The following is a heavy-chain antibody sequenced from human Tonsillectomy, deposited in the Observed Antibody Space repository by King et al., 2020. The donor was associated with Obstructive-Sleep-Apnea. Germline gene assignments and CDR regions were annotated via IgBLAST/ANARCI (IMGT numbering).Heavy chain of an antibody. CDR1: GFTFSNYA. Sequence: VQLVESGGGLVQPGGSLRLSCAASGFTFSNYAMSWVRQAPGKGLEWVSDISGSGASTYYADSVKGRFTISRDNAKNTLYLQLNSLRPEETAVYYCAKAREKYTVTTFDYWGQGTLVTVSS. J-gene: IGHJ4*02. V-gene: IGHV3-23*04. D-gene: IGHD4-17*01. CDR3: AKAREKYTVTTFDY. CDR2: ISGSGAST.